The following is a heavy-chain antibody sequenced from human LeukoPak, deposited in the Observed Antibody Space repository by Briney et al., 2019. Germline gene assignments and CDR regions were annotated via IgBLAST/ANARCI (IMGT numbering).Heavy chain of an antibody. Sequence: SETLSLTCTVSGGSISSSSYYWGWIRQPPGKGLEWIGSIYYSGSTYYNPSLKSRVTISVDTSKNQFSLKLSSVTAADTAVYYCARDSAYSSSSWGQGTLVTVSS. CDR1: GGSISSSSYY. J-gene: IGHJ5*02. CDR2: IYYSGST. D-gene: IGHD6-6*01. CDR3: ARDSAYSSSS. V-gene: IGHV4-39*07.